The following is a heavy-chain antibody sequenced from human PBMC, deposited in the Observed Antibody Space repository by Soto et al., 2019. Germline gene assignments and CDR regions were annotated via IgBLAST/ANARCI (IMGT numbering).Heavy chain of an antibody. D-gene: IGHD2-15*01. Sequence: QITLKESGPTLVKPTQTLTLTCTFSGFSLSTSGVGVGWIRQPPGKALEWLALIYWDDDKRYSPSLKSRLTIPKDTTKNHGVLTMTNMDPVDTATYYCAHRPLRYCSGGSCHNNWFDPWGQGTLVTVSS. V-gene: IGHV2-5*02. CDR1: GFSLSTSGVG. CDR2: IYWDDDK. CDR3: AHRPLRYCSGGSCHNNWFDP. J-gene: IGHJ5*02.